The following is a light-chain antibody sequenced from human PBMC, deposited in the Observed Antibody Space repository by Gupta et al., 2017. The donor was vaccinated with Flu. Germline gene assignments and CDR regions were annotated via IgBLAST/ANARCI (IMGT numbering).Light chain of an antibody. V-gene: IGKV3-20*01. Sequence: SVLTHSPGTLSLSPGVTATLACRAGPSRGTTHLAWYQQRPGQAPRLLLYGGSTRAAGIPDRLRGSGSAPDFTLTITRLEPEDFAVYYCQQYGSTSTYSFGQGTKLEIK. J-gene: IGKJ2*03. CDR1: PSRGTTH. CDR2: GGS. CDR3: QQYGSTSTYS.